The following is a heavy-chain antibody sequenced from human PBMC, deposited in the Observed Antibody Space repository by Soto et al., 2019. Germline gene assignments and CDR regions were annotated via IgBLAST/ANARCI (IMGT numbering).Heavy chain of an antibody. CDR2: IYYSGST. Sequence: QVQLQESGPGLVKPSQTLSLTCTVSGGSISSGDYYWSWIRQPPGKGLEWIGYIYYSGSTYYNPSLKSRVTISVHTSKNQFSLKLSSVTAADTAVYYCARAPTWTNNWFYPWGQGTLVTVSS. CDR3: ARAPTWTNNWFYP. V-gene: IGHV4-30-4*01. D-gene: IGHD3-3*01. CDR1: GGSISSGDYY. J-gene: IGHJ5*02.